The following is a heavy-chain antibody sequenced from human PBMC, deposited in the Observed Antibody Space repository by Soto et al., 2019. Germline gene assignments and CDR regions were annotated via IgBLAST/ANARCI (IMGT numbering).Heavy chain of an antibody. CDR1: GYTFTSYA. Sequence: ASVEVSCKASGYTFTSYAIHWVRQAPGQRVEWMGWINAGNGNTEYSQKFQGRVTITRDTCASTAYMELSSLRSEDTAVYYCAGRRGLQLYNWFDHWGKGTLVTVDS. J-gene: IGHJ5*02. D-gene: IGHD4-4*01. CDR3: AGRRGLQLYNWFDH. V-gene: IGHV1-3*01. CDR2: INAGNGNT.